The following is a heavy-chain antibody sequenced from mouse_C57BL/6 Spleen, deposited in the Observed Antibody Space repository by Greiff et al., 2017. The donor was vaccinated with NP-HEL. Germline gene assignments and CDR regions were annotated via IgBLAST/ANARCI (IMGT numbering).Heavy chain of an antibody. CDR3: ARTTTESDY. CDR1: GYTFTSYW. J-gene: IGHJ2*01. D-gene: IGHD1-1*01. Sequence: QVQLKQPGAELVRPGTSVKLSCKASGYTFTSYWMHWVKQRPGQGLEWIGVIDPSDSYTNYNQKFKGKATLTVDTSSSTAYMQLSSLTSEDSAVYYCARTTTESDYWGQGTTLTVSS. V-gene: IGHV1-59*01. CDR2: IDPSDSYT.